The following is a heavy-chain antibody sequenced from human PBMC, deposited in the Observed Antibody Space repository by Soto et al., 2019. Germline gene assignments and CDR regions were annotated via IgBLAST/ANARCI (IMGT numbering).Heavy chain of an antibody. CDR1: GGSISSSSYY. Sequence: QLQLQESGPGLVKPSETLSLTCTVSGGSISSSSYYWGWIRQPXGXGLEWIGSIYYSGSTYYNPSLKSRVTISVDTSKNQFSLKXSXVXXXXXXXXXCXXXXXXXXXXXGXXXYYGMDVWGQGTTVTVSS. J-gene: IGHJ6*02. CDR3: XXXXXXXXXXXGXXXYYGMDV. V-gene: IGHV4-39*01. CDR2: IYYSGST.